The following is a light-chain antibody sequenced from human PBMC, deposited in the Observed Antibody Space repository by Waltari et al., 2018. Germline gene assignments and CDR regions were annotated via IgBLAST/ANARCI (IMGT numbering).Light chain of an antibody. CDR3: NSYASSSTYV. CDR1: SNDVGGYNY. CDR2: YVS. V-gene: IGLV2-14*01. J-gene: IGLJ1*01. Sequence: QSALTQPASVSGSPRQSITISCTGTSNDVGGYNYVSWYQQHPGKAPKLIIYYVSKRPSGVSTRFSGSKSGNTASLTISGLQTEDEADYYCNSYASSSTYVFGSGTKVTVL.